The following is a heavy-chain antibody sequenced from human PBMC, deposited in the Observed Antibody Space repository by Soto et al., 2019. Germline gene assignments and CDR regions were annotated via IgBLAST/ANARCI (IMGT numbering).Heavy chain of an antibody. CDR2: IISDGSRI. CDR1: GFTFSSQW. V-gene: IGHV3-74*03. Sequence: EVQLVESGGGLVQPGGSLRLSCAASGFTFSSQWMYWVRQSPGKGPVWVSYIISDGSRIAYADSVKGRFTISRDNAKNTLYLQMNSLRVEDTAVYYCVRDIRWGRGTLVTVSS. CDR3: VRDIR. J-gene: IGHJ4*02.